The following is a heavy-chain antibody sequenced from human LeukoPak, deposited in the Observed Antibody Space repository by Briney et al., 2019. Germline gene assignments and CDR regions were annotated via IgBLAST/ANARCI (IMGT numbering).Heavy chain of an antibody. Sequence: PGGSLRLSCAASGFTFSSYAMSWVRQAPGKGLEWVSAISGSGGSTYYADSVKGWFTISRDNSKNTLYLQMNSLRAEDTAVYYCANPRSITIFGVVTSPFDYWGQGTLVTVSS. V-gene: IGHV3-23*01. D-gene: IGHD3-3*01. CDR3: ANPRSITIFGVVTSPFDY. CDR1: GFTFSSYA. J-gene: IGHJ4*02. CDR2: ISGSGGST.